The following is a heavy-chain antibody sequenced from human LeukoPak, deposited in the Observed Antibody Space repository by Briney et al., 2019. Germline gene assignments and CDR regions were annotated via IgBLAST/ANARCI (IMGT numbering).Heavy chain of an antibody. CDR1: GDSVSSKSAA. V-gene: IGHV6-1*01. D-gene: IGHD2-8*01. CDR3: ARMVGADPDY. CDR2: TYYRSKWHS. J-gene: IGHJ4*02. Sequence: SQTLSLTCAISGDSVSSKSAAWNWIRQSPSRGLEWLGRTYYRSKWHSEFAVSVKSRISINPDISRNRFSLQLSSVTPEDTAVYYCARMVGADPDYWGQGTLVTVSS.